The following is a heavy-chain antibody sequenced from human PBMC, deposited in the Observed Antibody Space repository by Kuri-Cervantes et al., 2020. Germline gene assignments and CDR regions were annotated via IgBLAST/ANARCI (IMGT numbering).Heavy chain of an antibody. Sequence: ASVKVSCKASGYILSNFGLNWLRQAPGQRPEWMGWINAGRGDTRYSQKFQGRVTITSDASANTAYMQLSSVGFEDAAVYYCARVRASLRSYYYMDVWGEGTTVTVSS. CDR3: ARVRASLRSYYYMDV. CDR1: GYILSNFG. CDR2: INAGRGDT. V-gene: IGHV1-3*01. J-gene: IGHJ6*03. D-gene: IGHD3-10*01.